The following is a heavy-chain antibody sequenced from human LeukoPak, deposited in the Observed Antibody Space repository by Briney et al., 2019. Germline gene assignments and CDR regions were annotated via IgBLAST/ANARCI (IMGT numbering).Heavy chain of an antibody. Sequence: ATVKVSCKASGYTFTSYYMHWVRQAPGQGLEWMGIINPSGGSTSYAQKFQGRVTMTRDTSTSTVYMELSSLRSEDTAVYYCASPYCSGGSCYGMDVWGQGTTVIVSS. CDR1: GYTFTSYY. CDR2: INPSGGST. J-gene: IGHJ6*02. CDR3: ASPYCSGGSCYGMDV. D-gene: IGHD2-15*01. V-gene: IGHV1-46*01.